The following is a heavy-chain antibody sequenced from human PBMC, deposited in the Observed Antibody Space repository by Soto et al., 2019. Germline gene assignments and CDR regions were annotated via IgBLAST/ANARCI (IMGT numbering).Heavy chain of an antibody. CDR1: GGSFSGYY. CDR2: INHSGST. D-gene: IGHD2-2*01. J-gene: IGHJ6*03. CDR3: ARGLSSTSYGDYMDV. V-gene: IGHV4-34*01. Sequence: SETLSLTCAVYGGSFSGYYWSWIRQPPGKGLERIGEINHSGSTNYNPSIKSRVTISVDTSKNQFSLKLSSVTAADTAVYYCARGLSSTSYGDYMDVWGKGTTVTVSS.